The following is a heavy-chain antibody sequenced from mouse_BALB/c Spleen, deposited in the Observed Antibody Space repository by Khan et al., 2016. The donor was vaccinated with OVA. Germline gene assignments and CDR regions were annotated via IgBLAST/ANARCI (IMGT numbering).Heavy chain of an antibody. D-gene: IGHD2-14*01. V-gene: IGHV9-3-1*01. Sequence: QIQLVQSGPELKKPGETVKISCKASGYTFTNYGMNWVKQAPGKGLKWMGWINTYTGEPKYVDDFKGRFAFSLETSASTAYLQINNLKNEDTATEFCARWGYSGTMEYWGQGTSVTVSS. CDR1: GYTFTNYG. CDR3: ARWGYSGTMEY. J-gene: IGHJ4*01. CDR2: INTYTGEP.